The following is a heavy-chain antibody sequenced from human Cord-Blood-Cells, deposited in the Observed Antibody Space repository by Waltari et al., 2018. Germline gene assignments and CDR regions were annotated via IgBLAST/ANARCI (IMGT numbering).Heavy chain of an antibody. CDR1: GYSFTSYW. D-gene: IGHD2-2*01. CDR3: ARQGCSSTSCYDY. CDR2: IYPGDSET. J-gene: IGHJ4*02. V-gene: IGHV5-51*01. Sequence: EVQLVQSGAEVKKPGESLKISCKGSGYSFTSYWIGWVRPMPGKGLEWMGIIYPGDSETRYSPSFQGQVTISADKSISTAYLQWSSLKASDSAMYYCARQGCSSTSCYDYWGQGTLVTVSS.